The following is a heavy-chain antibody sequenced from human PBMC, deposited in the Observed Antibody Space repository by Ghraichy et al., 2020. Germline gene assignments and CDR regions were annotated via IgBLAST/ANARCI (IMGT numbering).Heavy chain of an antibody. CDR2: IWYDGSNK. Sequence: GGSLRLSCAASGFTFSSYGIHWVRQAPGKGLEWVAFIWYDGSNKYYADSVKGRFTISRDNSRNTLYLQMSSLRVEDTAVYYCARDMSPKTYYIYYWGQGTLVTVSS. J-gene: IGHJ4*02. D-gene: IGHD3-10*01. V-gene: IGHV3-30*02. CDR3: ARDMSPKTYYIYY. CDR1: GFTFSSYG.